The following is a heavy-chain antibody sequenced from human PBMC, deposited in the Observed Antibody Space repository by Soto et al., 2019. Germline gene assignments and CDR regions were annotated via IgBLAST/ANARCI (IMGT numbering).Heavy chain of an antibody. J-gene: IGHJ6*02. CDR1: GGTFSSHA. D-gene: IGHD3-3*01. CDR3: ARAGITIFGVVTHYYYGMDV. V-gene: IGHV1-69*13. Sequence: GASVKVSCKASGGTFSSHAISWVRQAPGQGLEWMGGIIPIFGTANYAQKFQGRVTITADESTSTAYMELSSLRSEDTAVYYCARAGITIFGVVTHYYYGMDVWGQGTTVTVSS. CDR2: IIPIFGTA.